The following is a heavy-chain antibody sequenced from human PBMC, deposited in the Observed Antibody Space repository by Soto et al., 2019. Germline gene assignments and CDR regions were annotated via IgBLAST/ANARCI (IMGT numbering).Heavy chain of an antibody. D-gene: IGHD6-19*01. CDR1: GGTFSSYA. J-gene: IGHJ4*02. V-gene: IGHV1-69*13. CDR3: ASELMYEQCMVRYFDY. Sequence: SVKVSCKASGGTFSSYAISWVRQAPGQGLEWMGGIIPIFGTANYAQKFQGRVTITADESTSTAYMELSSLRSEDTAVYYCASELMYEQCMVRYFDYWGQGTLVT. CDR2: IIPIFGTA.